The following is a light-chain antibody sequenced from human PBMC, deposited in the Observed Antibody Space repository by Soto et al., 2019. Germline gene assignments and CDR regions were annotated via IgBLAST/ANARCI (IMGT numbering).Light chain of an antibody. CDR3: QQYENLPYT. Sequence: DTQLTQFASSLSASVGDRVTITCQASQVTPNSLNWHQQRPGKAPKLLISDISTLEIGVPSRFGGSGSGTHFTFTITGLQPEDIATYYCQQYENLPYTFGQGTKLEI. V-gene: IGKV1-33*01. J-gene: IGKJ2*01. CDR1: QVTPNS. CDR2: DIS.